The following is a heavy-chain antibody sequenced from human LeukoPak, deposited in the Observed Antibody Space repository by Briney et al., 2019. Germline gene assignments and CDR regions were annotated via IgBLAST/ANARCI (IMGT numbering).Heavy chain of an antibody. D-gene: IGHD6-19*01. CDR1: GFTFSSYA. CDR3: ANSREQWLVQGDFDY. V-gene: IGHV3-23*01. Sequence: PGGSLRLSCAASGFTFSSYAMRWVRQAPGKGREGVSAISGSGGSTYYADSVKGRFTISRDNSKNPLYLQMNSLRAEDTAVYYCANSREQWLVQGDFDYWGQGTLVTVSS. J-gene: IGHJ4*02. CDR2: ISGSGGST.